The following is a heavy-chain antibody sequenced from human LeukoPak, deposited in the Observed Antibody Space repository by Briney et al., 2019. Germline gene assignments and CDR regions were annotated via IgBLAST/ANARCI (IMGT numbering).Heavy chain of an antibody. CDR2: IYYSGST. V-gene: IGHV4-59*08. D-gene: IGHD6-13*01. J-gene: IGHJ2*01. CDR3: ARRTYSSSWYARWYFDL. Sequence: SETLSLTCAVYGGSFSGYYWSWIRQPPGKGLEWIGYIYYSGSTNYNPSLKSRVTISVDTSKNQFSLKLSSVTAADTAVYYCARRTYSSSWYARWYFDLWGRGTLVTVSS. CDR1: GGSFSGYY.